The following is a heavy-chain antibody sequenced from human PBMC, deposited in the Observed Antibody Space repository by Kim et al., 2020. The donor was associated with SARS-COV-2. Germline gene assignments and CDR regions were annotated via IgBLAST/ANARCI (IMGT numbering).Heavy chain of an antibody. CDR2: ISGSGAQT. CDR1: GFTFSDRA. Sequence: GGSLRLSCEVSGFTFSDRAMAWVRQAPGKGLEWLSGISGSGAQTHYADSVKGRFTISRDNSKNTVYLQINSLRAEDTALYYCARDQRWDVPHQPDFWGQGTLVTVSS. D-gene: IGHD1-26*01. V-gene: IGHV3-23*01. CDR3: ARDQRWDVPHQPDF. J-gene: IGHJ4*02.